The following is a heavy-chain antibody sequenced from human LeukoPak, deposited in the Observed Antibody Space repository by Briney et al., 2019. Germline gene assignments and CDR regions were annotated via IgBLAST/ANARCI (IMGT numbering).Heavy chain of an antibody. Sequence: GGSLRLSCAASGFTFSSNYMSWVRQAPGKGLEWVSVIYSGGSTYYADSVKGRFTISRDNSKNTLYLQMNSLRAEDTAVYYCARDRVEMATIGIWSAFDIWGQGTMVTVSS. CDR2: IYSGGST. V-gene: IGHV3-53*01. CDR1: GFTFSSNY. J-gene: IGHJ3*02. CDR3: ARDRVEMATIGIWSAFDI. D-gene: IGHD5-24*01.